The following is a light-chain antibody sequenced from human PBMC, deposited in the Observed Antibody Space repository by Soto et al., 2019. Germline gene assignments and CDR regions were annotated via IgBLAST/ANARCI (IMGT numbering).Light chain of an antibody. CDR1: QSLSKW. Sequence: DIQMTQSPSTLSASVGDRVTITCRASQSLSKWLAWYQQKPGKAPKLLIYQASNLEDGVPSRFSGSGSGTEFTLTISGLQPDDFATYFCQQYNIFPLTVGGGTKVEIK. CDR2: QAS. CDR3: QQYNIFPLT. V-gene: IGKV1-5*03. J-gene: IGKJ4*01.